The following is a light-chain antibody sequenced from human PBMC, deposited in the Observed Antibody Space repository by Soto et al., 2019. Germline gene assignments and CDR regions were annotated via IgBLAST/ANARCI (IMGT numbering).Light chain of an antibody. V-gene: IGKV1-39*01. J-gene: IGKJ3*01. Sequence: DIQMTQSPSPLSTSVGDRVDITCRTSQSVSSYLNWYQAKPGKAPKLLIYETSNLESGVPSRFSGSGSGTDFTLTISSLQPEDSATYYFQQSYSTPPFTFGPGTRVDI. CDR2: ETS. CDR1: QSVSSY. CDR3: QQSYSTPPFT.